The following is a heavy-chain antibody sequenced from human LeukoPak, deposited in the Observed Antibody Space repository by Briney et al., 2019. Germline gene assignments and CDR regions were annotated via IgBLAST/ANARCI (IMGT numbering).Heavy chain of an antibody. V-gene: IGHV1-18*01. D-gene: IGHD2-15*01. CDR2: ISAYNGNT. CDR3: ARDRRSGGSTNWFDP. CDR1: GYMFTSYG. J-gene: IGHJ5*02. Sequence: GASVKVSCKASGYMFTSYGINWVRQAPGQGLEWMGWISAYNGNTNYAQKLQGRVTMTTDTSTSTAYMELRSLRSDDTAVYYCARDRRSGGSTNWFDPWDQGTLVTVSS.